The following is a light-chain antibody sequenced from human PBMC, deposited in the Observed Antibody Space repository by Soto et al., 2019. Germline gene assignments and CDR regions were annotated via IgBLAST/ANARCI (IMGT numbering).Light chain of an antibody. J-gene: IGKJ3*01. V-gene: IGKV3-20*01. CDR3: HQYCSTPFT. Sequence: EIVLTQSPATLSLSPGDRATLSCRASQGVSTNYLAWHQQKLVQAPRLLIYGASTRAAGIPDRFSGNGSGTDFTLTISRLEPEDFAVYYCHQYCSTPFTFGPGTKVDI. CDR2: GAS. CDR1: QGVSTNY.